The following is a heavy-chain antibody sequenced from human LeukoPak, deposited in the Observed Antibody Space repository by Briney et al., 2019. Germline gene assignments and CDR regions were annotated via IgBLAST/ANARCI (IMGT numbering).Heavy chain of an antibody. Sequence: GGSLRLSCAASGFTFSSYGMHWVRQAPGKGLVWVSRIDSDGSRISHGDSVRGRFTISRDNAKNTLYLQMNSLRAEDTAVYYCAGGRDRSSLYFDSWGQGTLVTVSS. V-gene: IGHV3-74*01. CDR1: GFTFSSYG. D-gene: IGHD5-24*01. CDR3: AGGRDRSSLYFDS. J-gene: IGHJ4*02. CDR2: IDSDGSRI.